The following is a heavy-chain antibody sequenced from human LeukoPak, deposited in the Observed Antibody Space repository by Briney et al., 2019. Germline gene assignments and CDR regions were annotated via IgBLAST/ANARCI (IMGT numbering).Heavy chain of an antibody. D-gene: IGHD2-15*01. J-gene: IGHJ4*02. CDR3: ARGRSAEYCSGGSCYSLNFDY. V-gene: IGHV3-7*01. Sequence: GGSLRLSCAASGFTFSSYWMSWVRQAPGKGLEWVANIKQDGSEKYYVDSVKGRFTISRDNAKNSLYLQMNSLRAEDTAVYYCARGRSAEYCSGGSCYSLNFDYWGQGTLVTVSS. CDR2: IKQDGSEK. CDR1: GFTFSSYW.